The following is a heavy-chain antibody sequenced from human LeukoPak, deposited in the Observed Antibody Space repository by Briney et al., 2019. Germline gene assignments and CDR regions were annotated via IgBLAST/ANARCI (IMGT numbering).Heavy chain of an antibody. CDR1: GFTFDDYA. Sequence: GRSLRLSCAASGFTFDDYAMHWVRQAPGKGLEWVANIKQDGSEKYYVDSVKGRFTISRDNAKNSLYLQMNSLRAEDTAVYYCEAGYPLYRTTDYWGQGTLVTVSS. CDR2: IKQDGSEK. CDR3: EAGYPLYRTTDY. J-gene: IGHJ4*02. D-gene: IGHD2-2*02. V-gene: IGHV3-7*01.